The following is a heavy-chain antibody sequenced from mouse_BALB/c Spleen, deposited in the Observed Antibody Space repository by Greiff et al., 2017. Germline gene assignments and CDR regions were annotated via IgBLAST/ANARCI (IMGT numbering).Heavy chain of an antibody. V-gene: IGHV1S137*01. CDR1: GYTFTDYA. D-gene: IGHD1-1*01. CDR3: ARLIRDAMDY. J-gene: IGHJ4*01. CDR2: ISTYYGDA. Sequence: VQLQESGAELVRPGVSVKISCKGSGYTFTDYAMHWVKQSHAKSLEWIGVISTYYGDASYNQKFKGKATMTVDKSSSTAYMELARLTSEDSAIYYCARLIRDAMDYWGQGTSVTVSS.